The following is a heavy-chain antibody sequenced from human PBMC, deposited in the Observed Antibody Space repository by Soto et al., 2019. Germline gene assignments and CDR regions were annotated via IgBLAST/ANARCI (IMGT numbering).Heavy chain of an antibody. CDR1: GFTFSSYG. V-gene: IGHV3-30*18. Sequence: GGSPRLSCAASGFTFSSYGMHWVRQAPGKGLEWVAVISYDGSNKYYADSVKGRFTISRDNSKNTLYLQMNSLRAEDTAVYYCAKAFYGDYDFDYWGQGTLVTVSS. D-gene: IGHD4-17*01. J-gene: IGHJ4*02. CDR2: ISYDGSNK. CDR3: AKAFYGDYDFDY.